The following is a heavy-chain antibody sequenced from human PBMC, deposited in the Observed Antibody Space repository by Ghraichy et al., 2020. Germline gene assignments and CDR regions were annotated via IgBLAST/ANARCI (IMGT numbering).Heavy chain of an antibody. Sequence: GGSLRLSCVVSGFTVSSNYMSWVRQAPGKGLEWVSAISGSGGSTYYADSVKGRFTISRDNSKNTLYLQMNSLRAEDTAVYYCAKGAHCGGDCYSGLGNWYFDLWGRGTLVTVSS. V-gene: IGHV3-23*01. J-gene: IGHJ2*01. CDR3: AKGAHCGGDCYSGLGNWYFDL. CDR2: ISGSGGST. CDR1: GFTVSSNY. D-gene: IGHD2-21*02.